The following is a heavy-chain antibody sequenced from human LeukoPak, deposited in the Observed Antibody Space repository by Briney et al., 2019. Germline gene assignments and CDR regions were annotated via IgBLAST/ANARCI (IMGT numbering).Heavy chain of an antibody. V-gene: IGHV4-59*01. J-gene: IGHJ6*02. CDR1: GGSISSYY. Sequence: SEALSLTCTVSGGSISSYYWSWIRQPPGKGLEWIGYIYYSGSTNYNPSLKSRVTISVDTSKNQFSLKLSSVTAADTAVYYCARVSGYSSRYGMDVWGQGTTVTVSS. CDR2: IYYSGST. D-gene: IGHD6-13*01. CDR3: ARVSGYSSRYGMDV.